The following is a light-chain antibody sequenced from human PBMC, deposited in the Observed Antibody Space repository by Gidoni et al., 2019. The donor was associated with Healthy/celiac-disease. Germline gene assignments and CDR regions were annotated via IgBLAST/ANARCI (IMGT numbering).Light chain of an antibody. V-gene: IGKV1-5*03. CDR3: QQYNSYSYT. J-gene: IGKJ2*01. Sequence: DIQMTQSPSTLSASVGDRVTITCRASQSISSWLAWYQQKPGKAPKLLIDKASSLESGVPSRFSGSGSGTEFTLTISSLQPDDFATYYCQQYNSYSYTFAQGTKLEIK. CDR1: QSISSW. CDR2: KAS.